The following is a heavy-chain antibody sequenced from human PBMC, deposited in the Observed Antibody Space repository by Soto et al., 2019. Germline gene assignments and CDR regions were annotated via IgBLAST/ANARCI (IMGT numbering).Heavy chain of an antibody. V-gene: IGHV1-2*04. CDR2: INPNSGGT. CDR3: ARDLGTGGSPYYYYGMDV. J-gene: IGHJ6*02. CDR1: GGTFSSYT. D-gene: IGHD2-8*02. Sequence: ASVKVSCKASGGTFSSYTISWVRQAPGQGLEWMGWINPNSGGTNYAQKFQGWVTMTRDTSISTAYMELSRLRSDDTAVYYCARDLGTGGSPYYYYGMDVWGQGTTVTVS.